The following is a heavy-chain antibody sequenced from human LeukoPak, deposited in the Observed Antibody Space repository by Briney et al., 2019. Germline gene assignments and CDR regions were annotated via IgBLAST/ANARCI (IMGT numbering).Heavy chain of an antibody. D-gene: IGHD2-2*01. Sequence: GGSLRLSCAASGFTFSSYWMSWVHQAPGKGLEWVANIKQDGSEKYYVDSVKGRFTISRDNAKNSLYLQMNSLRAEDTAVYYCARGGSYCSSTRCYDTLGYFDLWGRGTLVTVSS. V-gene: IGHV3-7*01. CDR3: ARGGSYCSSTRCYDTLGYFDL. CDR2: IKQDGSEK. J-gene: IGHJ2*01. CDR1: GFTFSSYW.